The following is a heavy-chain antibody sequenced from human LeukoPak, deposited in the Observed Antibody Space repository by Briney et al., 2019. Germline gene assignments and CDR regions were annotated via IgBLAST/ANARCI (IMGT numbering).Heavy chain of an antibody. D-gene: IGHD2-15*01. CDR2: IYYSETT. J-gene: IGHJ5*02. CDR1: GGSISSYY. V-gene: IGHV4-59*01. CDR3: ARVWCSGGNCYSRWFDP. Sequence: SETLSLTCTVSGGSISSYYWSWIRQPPGKGLEWIGHIYYSETTNYNPSLESRVTISVDTSKNQFSLKVSSVTAADTAVYFCARVWCSGGNCYSRWFDPWGQGNMVTVSS.